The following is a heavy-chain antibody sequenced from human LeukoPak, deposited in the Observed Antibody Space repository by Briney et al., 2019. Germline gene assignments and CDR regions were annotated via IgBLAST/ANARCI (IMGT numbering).Heavy chain of an antibody. J-gene: IGHJ4*02. CDR3: TGRGSNFDY. V-gene: IGHV3-73*01. CDR1: GFTFSNAW. Sequence: PGGSLRLSCAASGFTFSNAWMSWVRQASGKGLEWVGRIRSKANSYATAYAASVKGSFTISRDDSKNTAYLQMNSLKTEDTAVYYCTGRGSNFDYWGQGTLVTVSS. D-gene: IGHD2-15*01. CDR2: IRSKANSYAT.